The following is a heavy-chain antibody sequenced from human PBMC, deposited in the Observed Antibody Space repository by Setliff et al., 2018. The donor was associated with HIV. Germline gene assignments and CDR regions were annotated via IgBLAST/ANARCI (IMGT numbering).Heavy chain of an antibody. D-gene: IGHD3-3*01. CDR2: MSTGGGIK. Sequence: GGSLRLSCAATGFTFSSYVLHWVRQAPGKGLEWVAVMSTGGGIKICADSVKGRFTISRDNSRNTLYLQMDGLRAEDTAVYFCARDNLYYNTWNASPVYGLDVWGQGTTVTVSS. J-gene: IGHJ6*02. CDR1: GFTFSSYV. V-gene: IGHV3-30-3*01. CDR3: ARDNLYYNTWNASPVYGLDV.